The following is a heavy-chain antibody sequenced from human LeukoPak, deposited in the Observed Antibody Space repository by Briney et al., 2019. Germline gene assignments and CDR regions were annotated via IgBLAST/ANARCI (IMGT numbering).Heavy chain of an antibody. CDR3: ARGSSYYYYMDV. CDR2: IYYSGST. V-gene: IGHV4-30-4*08. J-gene: IGHJ6*03. Sequence: SQTLSLTCTVPGGSISSGDYYWSWIRQPPGKGLEWIGYIYYSGSTYYNPSLKSRVTISVDTSKNQFSLKLSSVTAADTAVYYCARGSSYYYYMDVWGKGTTVTVSS. D-gene: IGHD2-2*01. CDR1: GGSISSGDYY.